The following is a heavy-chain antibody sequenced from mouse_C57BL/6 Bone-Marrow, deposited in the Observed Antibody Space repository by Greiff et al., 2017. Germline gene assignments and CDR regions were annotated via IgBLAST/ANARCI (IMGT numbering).Heavy chain of an antibody. J-gene: IGHJ3*01. CDR2: IDPSDSYT. CDR3: ARSLTGDGGTGFAY. D-gene: IGHD4-1*01. CDR1: GYTFTSYW. V-gene: IGHV1-69*01. Sequence: QVQLQQPGAELVMPGASVKLSCKASGYTFTSYWMHWVKQRPGQGLEWIGEIDPSDSYTNYNQKFKGKSTLTVDKSSSTAYMQLSSLTSEDSAVYYCARSLTGDGGTGFAYWGQGTLVTVSA.